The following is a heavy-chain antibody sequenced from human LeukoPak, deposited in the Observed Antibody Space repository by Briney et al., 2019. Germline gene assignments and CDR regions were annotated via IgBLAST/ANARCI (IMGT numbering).Heavy chain of an antibody. Sequence: GGSLRLSCAASGFTFNSYAMSWVRQARGKALEWVSAIRGSGRSTYYADSVKGRFTISRDNSKNTLYLQMNSLRAEDTAVYYCAKDHSEVGTSWFDPWGQGTLVTVSS. CDR3: AKDHSEVGTSWFDP. V-gene: IGHV3-23*01. CDR2: IRGSGRST. D-gene: IGHD1-26*01. J-gene: IGHJ5*02. CDR1: GFTFNSYA.